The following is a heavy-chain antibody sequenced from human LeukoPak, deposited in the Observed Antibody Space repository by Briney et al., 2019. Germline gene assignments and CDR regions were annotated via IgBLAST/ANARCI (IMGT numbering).Heavy chain of an antibody. J-gene: IGHJ4*02. CDR1: GYTFTGYY. CDR3: AREGSGYPY. V-gene: IGHV1-2*02. Sequence: ASVKVTCKASGYTFTGYYMHWVRQAPGQGLEWMGWINPNSGGTNYAQKFQGRVTMTRDTSISTAYMEVSRLTSDDTAVFYCAREGSGYPYWGQGTLVTVSS. CDR2: INPNSGGT. D-gene: IGHD5-12*01.